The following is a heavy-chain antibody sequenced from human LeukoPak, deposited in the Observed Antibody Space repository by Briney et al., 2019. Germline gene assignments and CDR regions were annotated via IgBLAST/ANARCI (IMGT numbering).Heavy chain of an antibody. J-gene: IGHJ6*02. CDR2: IATAGAT. V-gene: IGHV3-13*01. CDR3: ARAHKLYGMDV. D-gene: IGHD1-1*01. Sequence: LFSPIATAGATYYPGSVKRRFPISRENAKTSLYLQMNSLRAGDTAVYYCARAHKLYGMDVWGQGTTVTVSS.